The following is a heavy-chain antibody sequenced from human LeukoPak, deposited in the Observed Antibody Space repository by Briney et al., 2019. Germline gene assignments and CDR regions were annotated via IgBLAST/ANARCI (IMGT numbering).Heavy chain of an antibody. CDR3: AREASYSSTWYDY. CDR1: GGSIRSYY. Sequence: SETLSLTRSVSGGSIRSYYWSWIRQPPGKGLEWIGYFYYSGTTNYNPSLKSRVTISVDTSNNQFSLKLNSVTAADTAVYYCAREASYSSTWYDYWGQGTLVTVSS. CDR2: FYYSGTT. V-gene: IGHV4-59*01. D-gene: IGHD6-13*01. J-gene: IGHJ4*02.